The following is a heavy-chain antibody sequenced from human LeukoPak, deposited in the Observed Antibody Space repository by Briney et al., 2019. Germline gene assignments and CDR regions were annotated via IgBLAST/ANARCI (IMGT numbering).Heavy chain of an antibody. Sequence: PGGSLRLSCAASGFTFSSYSMNWVRQAPGKGPEWVSSISSSSSYIYYADSVKGRFTISRDNAKNSLYLQMNSLRAEDTAVYYWARSSVDTAMVPADYRGQGTLVTVSS. CDR3: ARSSVDTAMVPADY. V-gene: IGHV3-21*01. CDR2: ISSSSSYI. CDR1: GFTFSSYS. D-gene: IGHD5-18*01. J-gene: IGHJ4*02.